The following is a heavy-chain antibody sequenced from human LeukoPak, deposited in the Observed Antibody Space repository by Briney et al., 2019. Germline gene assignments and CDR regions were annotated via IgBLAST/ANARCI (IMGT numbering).Heavy chain of an antibody. CDR2: INPNSGGT. Sequence: ASVKVSCKASGYSFTTFAMNWVRQAPGQGLEWMGWINPNSGGTNYAQKFQGRVTMTRDTSISTAYMELSRLRSDDTAVYYCARASISGWYRYWGQGTLVTVSS. CDR1: GYSFTTFA. V-gene: IGHV1-2*02. J-gene: IGHJ4*02. CDR3: ARASISGWYRY. D-gene: IGHD6-19*01.